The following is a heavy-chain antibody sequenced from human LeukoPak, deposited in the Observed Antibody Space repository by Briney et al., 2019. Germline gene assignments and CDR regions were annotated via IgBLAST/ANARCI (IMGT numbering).Heavy chain of an antibody. Sequence: GGSLRLSCVASGFTFSSYWMSWVRQAPGKGLEWVANIKQDGSEKYYVDSVKGRFTISRDNAKNSLYLQMNSLRAEDTAVYYCARDRDEDYYDSSGHDSWGQGTLVTVSS. J-gene: IGHJ5*02. D-gene: IGHD3-22*01. CDR2: IKQDGSEK. CDR3: ARDRDEDYYDSSGHDS. V-gene: IGHV3-7*01. CDR1: GFTFSSYW.